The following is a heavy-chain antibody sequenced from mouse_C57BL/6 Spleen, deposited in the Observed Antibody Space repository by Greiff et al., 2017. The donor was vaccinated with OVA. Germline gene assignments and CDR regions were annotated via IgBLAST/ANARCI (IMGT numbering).Heavy chain of an antibody. Sequence: DVMLVESGGDLVKPGGSLKLSCAASGFTFSSYGMSWVRQTPDKRLEWVATISSGGSCTYYPDSVKGRVTISRDNAKNTLYLQMSRVKSEDTAMTYCDRGDDYDDAMDYWGQGTSVTVSS. J-gene: IGHJ4*01. CDR2: ISSGGSCT. CDR1: GFTFSSYG. D-gene: IGHD2-4*01. CDR3: DRGDDYDDAMDY. V-gene: IGHV5-6*02.